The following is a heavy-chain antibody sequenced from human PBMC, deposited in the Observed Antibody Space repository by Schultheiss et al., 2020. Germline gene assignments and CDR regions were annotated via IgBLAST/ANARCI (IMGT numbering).Heavy chain of an antibody. Sequence: GGSLRLSCAASGFTFSNAWMSWVRQAPGKGLEWVGRIKSKTDGGTTDYAAPVKGRFTISRDNAKNSLYLQINSLRAEDTALYYCAKEMDGYGYTPLDYWGQGTLVTVSS. V-gene: IGHV3-15*05. J-gene: IGHJ4*02. CDR1: GFTFSNAW. CDR2: IKSKTDGGTT. CDR3: AKEMDGYGYTPLDY. D-gene: IGHD5-24*01.